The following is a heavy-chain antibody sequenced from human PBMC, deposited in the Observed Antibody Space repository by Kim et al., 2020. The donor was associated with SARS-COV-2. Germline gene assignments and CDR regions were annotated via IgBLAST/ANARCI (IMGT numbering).Heavy chain of an antibody. V-gene: IGHV4-34*01. CDR3: ARTTTGLGRRYFDY. J-gene: IGHJ4*02. D-gene: IGHD1-1*01. CDR1: GGSFSGYY. Sequence: SETLSLTCAVYGGSFSGYYWSWIRQPPGKGLEWIGEINHSGSTNYNPSLKSRVTISVDTSKNQFSLKLSSVTAADTAVYYCARTTTGLGRRYFDYCGQGT. CDR2: INHSGST.